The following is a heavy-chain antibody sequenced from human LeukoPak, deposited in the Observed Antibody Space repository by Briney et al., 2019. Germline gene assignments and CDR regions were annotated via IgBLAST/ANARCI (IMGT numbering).Heavy chain of an antibody. CDR3: TRQLKDY. J-gene: IGHJ4*02. D-gene: IGHD5-24*01. CDR1: GFTFDDYA. Sequence: GGPLRLSCAASGFTFDDYAMHWVRQAPGKGLEWVSGISWNSGSIGYADSVKGRFTISRDNAKNSLYLQMNSLRAEDMALYYCTRQLKDYWGQGTLVTVSS. V-gene: IGHV3-9*03. CDR2: ISWNSGSI.